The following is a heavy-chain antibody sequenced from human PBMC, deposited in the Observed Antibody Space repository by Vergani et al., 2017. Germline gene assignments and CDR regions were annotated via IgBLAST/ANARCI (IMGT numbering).Heavy chain of an antibody. CDR1: GFTFTSSA. CDR3: AADRRAGRYFDY. V-gene: IGHV1-58*01. Sequence: VSCKASGFTFTSSAVQWVRQARGQRLEWIGWIVVGSGNTNYAQKFQERVTITRDMSTSTAYMELSSLRSEDTAVYYCAADRRAGRYFDYWGQGTLVTVSS. D-gene: IGHD3-9*01. J-gene: IGHJ4*02. CDR2: IVVGSGNT.